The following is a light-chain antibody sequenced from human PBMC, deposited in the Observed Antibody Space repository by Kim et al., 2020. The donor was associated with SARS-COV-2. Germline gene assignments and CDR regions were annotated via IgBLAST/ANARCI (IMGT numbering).Light chain of an antibody. CDR3: QQYGSSPLT. J-gene: IGKJ4*01. CDR1: QSVSSSY. Sequence: SPGERATPTSRARQSVSSSYLAWYQQKPGQAPRLLIYGASSRATGIPDRFSGSGSGTDFTLTISRLEPEDFAVYYCQQYGSSPLTFGGGTKVDIK. CDR2: GAS. V-gene: IGKV3-20*01.